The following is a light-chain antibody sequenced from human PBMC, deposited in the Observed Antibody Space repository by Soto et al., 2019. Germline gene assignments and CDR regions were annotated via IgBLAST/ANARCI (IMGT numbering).Light chain of an antibody. V-gene: IGLV2-14*01. CDR2: DVS. CDR1: SSDVGGYIY. CDR3: SSYTSSDTLV. Sequence: QSALTRPASVAGSPGQSITISCTGTSSDVGGYIYVSWYQQHPGKDPKLMIYDVSNRPSGVSNRFSGSKSGNTASLTISGLQAEYEGVYYCSSYTSSDTLVFGGGTKRTV. J-gene: IGLJ2*01.